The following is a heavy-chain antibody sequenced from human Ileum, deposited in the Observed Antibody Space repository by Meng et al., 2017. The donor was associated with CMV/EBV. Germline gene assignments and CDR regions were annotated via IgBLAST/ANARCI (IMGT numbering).Heavy chain of an antibody. CDR3: VRGTSAWYGVDY. V-gene: IGHV3-74*03. Sequence: EVQLVESGVGLGQPGGSLRLSCAASGFTFSNYWMHWVRQAPGKGLMCVSRINPNGRDITYADSVKGRFTISRDNAKNTLYLQMNNLRAEDTAIYYCVRGTSAWYGVDYWGQGTLVTVSS. CDR1: GFTFSNYW. D-gene: IGHD6-19*01. J-gene: IGHJ4*02. CDR2: INPNGRDI.